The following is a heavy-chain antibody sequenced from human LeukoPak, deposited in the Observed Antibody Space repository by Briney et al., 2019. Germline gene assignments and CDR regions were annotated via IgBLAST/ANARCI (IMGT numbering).Heavy chain of an antibody. J-gene: IGHJ4*02. CDR3: AKEGSKYSYGFNRYFDY. CDR1: EFTFSSYG. Sequence: PGSSLRLSCAASEFTFSSYGMHWVRQAPGKGLKWLAVISYDGSNKYYADSVKGRFTISRDNSKNTLYLQMNSLRAEDTAVYYCAKEGSKYSYGFNRYFDYWGQGTLVTVSS. V-gene: IGHV3-30*18. D-gene: IGHD5-18*01. CDR2: ISYDGSNK.